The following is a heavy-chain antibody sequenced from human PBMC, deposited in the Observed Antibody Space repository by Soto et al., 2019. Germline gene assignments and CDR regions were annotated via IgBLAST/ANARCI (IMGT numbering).Heavy chain of an antibody. J-gene: IGHJ4*02. CDR1: GVTFSSYA. CDR2: IIPIFGTA. V-gene: IGHV1-69*13. Sequence: SVKVSCKASGVTFSSYAISWVRQAPGQGLEWMGGIIPIFGTANYAQKFQGRVTITADESTSTAYMELSSLRSEDTAVYYCARLGIAARPFDYWGQGTLVTVSS. CDR3: ARLGIAARPFDY. D-gene: IGHD6-6*01.